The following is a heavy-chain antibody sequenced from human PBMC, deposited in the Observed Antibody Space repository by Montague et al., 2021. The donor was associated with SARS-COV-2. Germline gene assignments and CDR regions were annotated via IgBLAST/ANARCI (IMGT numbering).Heavy chain of an antibody. CDR1: GGSISSGIYY. CDR3: IRRLASVDS. CDR2: IYASGIT. J-gene: IGHJ5*01. Sequence: TLSLTCTVSGGSISSGIYYWSWNRQPPGKGLEWIGRIYASGITNYYPSLKSRVTISLDTSKNQFTMKLSSVTAADVALYYCIRRLASVDSWGQGTLVTVSS. V-gene: IGHV4-61*02. D-gene: IGHD3-3*02.